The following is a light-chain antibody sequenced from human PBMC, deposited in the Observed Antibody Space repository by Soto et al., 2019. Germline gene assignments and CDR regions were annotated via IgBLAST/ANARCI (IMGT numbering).Light chain of an antibody. CDR1: SSNIGNNY. Sequence: QSVLTQPPSVSAAPGQKVTTSCSGSSSNIGNNYVSWYQQLPGTAPKLLIYVNNKRPSGIPDRFSGSKSGTSATLGITGLQTGDEAGYYCGTWDSSLSDPYVFGNGTKVTVL. CDR2: VNN. V-gene: IGLV1-51*02. CDR3: GTWDSSLSDPYV. J-gene: IGLJ1*01.